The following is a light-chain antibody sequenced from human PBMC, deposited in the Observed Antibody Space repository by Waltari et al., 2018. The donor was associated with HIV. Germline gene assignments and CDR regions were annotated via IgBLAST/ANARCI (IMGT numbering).Light chain of an antibody. V-gene: IGLV2-8*01. Sequence: QSALTQPPSASGSPGQSVTSSCTGKTSDVGAYNYVSWYQQHPGKAPKLMIYEVFTRPSAVPDRFSGSKSGNTASLTASALQAEDAADYYCTSYAGRNTLVFGGGTKLTVL. J-gene: IGLJ2*01. CDR3: TSYAGRNTLV. CDR1: TSDVGAYNY. CDR2: EVF.